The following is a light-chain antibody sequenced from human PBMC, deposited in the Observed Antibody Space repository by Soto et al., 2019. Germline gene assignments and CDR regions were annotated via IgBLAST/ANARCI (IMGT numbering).Light chain of an antibody. Sequence: EVMLTQSPGTLSLSPGERATLSCRASQSIFSNYLAWYQQKSGQAPRLLIYGASNSATGIPDRFSGSGSGTAFTLTISRLVPDDFAVYYCQQYGTSPRTFGQGTKVEFK. CDR3: QQYGTSPRT. V-gene: IGKV3-20*01. CDR2: GAS. CDR1: QSIFSNY. J-gene: IGKJ1*01.